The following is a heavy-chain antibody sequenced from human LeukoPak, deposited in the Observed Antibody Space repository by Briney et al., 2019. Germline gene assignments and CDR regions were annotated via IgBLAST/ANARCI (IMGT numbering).Heavy chain of an antibody. V-gene: IGHV4-39*01. CDR2: IYYRGST. Sequence: SETLSLTCTVPGGSINGNDYYWGWIRQPPGKGLEWIGSIYYRGSTYYNPSLKSRVTISVDTSKNQFFLRLSSVTAADTALYYCARTNYYFYYMDVWGRGTTVTVSS. D-gene: IGHD2-8*01. CDR3: ARTNYYFYYMDV. J-gene: IGHJ6*03. CDR1: GGSINGNDYY.